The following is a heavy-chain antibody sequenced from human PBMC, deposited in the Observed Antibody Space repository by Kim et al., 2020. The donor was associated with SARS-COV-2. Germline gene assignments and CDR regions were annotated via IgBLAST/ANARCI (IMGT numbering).Heavy chain of an antibody. V-gene: IGHV4-59*01. J-gene: IGHJ4*02. CDR3: ARGRGRRTYDYVWGSYESSYGGGFDY. CDR1: GGSISSYY. CDR2: IYYSGST. Sequence: SETLSLTCTVSGGSISSYYWSWIRQPPGKGLEWIGYIYYSGSTNYNPSLKSRVTISVDTSKNQFSLKLSSVTAADTAVYYCARGRGRRTYDYVWGSYESSYGGGFDYWGQGTLVTVSS. D-gene: IGHD3-16*01.